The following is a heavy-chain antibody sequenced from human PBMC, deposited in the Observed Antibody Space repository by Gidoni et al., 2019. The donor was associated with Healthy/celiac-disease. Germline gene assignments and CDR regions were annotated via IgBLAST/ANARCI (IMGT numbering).Heavy chain of an antibody. J-gene: IGHJ4*02. V-gene: IGHV3-33*01. CDR3: ARGGDYGDYVVGWFDY. CDR1: GFTFSSYG. CDR2: IWYDGSNK. D-gene: IGHD4-17*01. Sequence: QVQLVESGGGVVQPGRSLRLSCAASGFTFSSYGMHWVRQAPGKGLEWVAVIWYDGSNKYYADSVKGRFTISRDNSMNTLYLQMNSLRAEDTAVYYCARGGDYGDYVVGWFDYWGQGTLVTVSS.